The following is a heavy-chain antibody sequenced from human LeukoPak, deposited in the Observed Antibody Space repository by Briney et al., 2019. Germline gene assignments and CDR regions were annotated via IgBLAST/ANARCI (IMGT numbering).Heavy chain of an antibody. CDR2: IYYSGST. CDR1: GGSISSSSYY. Sequence: SETLSLTCTVSGGSISSSSYYWGWIRQPPGKGLEWIGSIYYSGSTYYNPSLKSRVTISVDTSKNQFSLKLSSVTAADTAVYYCARVYRTVTSRKRPGAFDIWGQGTMVTVSS. V-gene: IGHV4-39*07. J-gene: IGHJ3*02. CDR3: ARVYRTVTSRKRPGAFDI. D-gene: IGHD4-17*01.